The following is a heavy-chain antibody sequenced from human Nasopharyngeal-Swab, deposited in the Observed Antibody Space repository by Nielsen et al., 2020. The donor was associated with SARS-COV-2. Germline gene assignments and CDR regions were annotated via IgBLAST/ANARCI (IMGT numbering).Heavy chain of an antibody. V-gene: IGHV5-51*01. CDR3: ARHNCGGDCYSNDWYFDL. J-gene: IGHJ2*01. D-gene: IGHD2-21*02. Sequence: KVSCKGSGYSFTSYWIGWVRQMPGKGLEWMGIIYPGDSDTRYSPSFQGQVTISADKSISTAYLQRSSLKASDTAMYYCARHNCGGDCYSNDWYFDLWGRGTLVTVSS. CDR2: IYPGDSDT. CDR1: GYSFTSYW.